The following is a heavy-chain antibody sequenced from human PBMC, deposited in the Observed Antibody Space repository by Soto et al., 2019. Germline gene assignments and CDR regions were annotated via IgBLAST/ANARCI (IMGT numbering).Heavy chain of an antibody. J-gene: IGHJ5*02. Sequence: PGGSLRLSCAASGFNFNFYWMHWVRQAPGKGLVRVSRISGDGTITNYADSVKGRFTISRDNAKNTLFLQMNSLRAEDTAVYYCARVAVAGVFRWFDPWGQGTLVTVSS. V-gene: IGHV3-74*01. CDR1: GFNFNFYW. CDR2: ISGDGTIT. CDR3: ARVAVAGVFRWFDP. D-gene: IGHD6-19*01.